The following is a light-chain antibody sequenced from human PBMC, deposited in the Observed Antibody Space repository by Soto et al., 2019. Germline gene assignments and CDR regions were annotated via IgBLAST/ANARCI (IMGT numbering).Light chain of an antibody. J-gene: IGKJ4*01. Sequence: DIVMTQSPDSLAVSLGERATINCKSSQSVLYSTNNKNYLAWYQQKPGQPPKLLIYWAATRASGVPDRFSGSGSGNDFTPTISRLQAEDVAVYYCQQYYITPLTFGGGTKVEIK. V-gene: IGKV4-1*01. CDR1: QSVLYSTNNKNY. CDR3: QQYYITPLT. CDR2: WAA.